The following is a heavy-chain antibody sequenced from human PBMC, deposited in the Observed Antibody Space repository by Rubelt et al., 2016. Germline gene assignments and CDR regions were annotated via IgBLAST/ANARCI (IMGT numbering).Heavy chain of an antibody. J-gene: IGHJ4*02. CDR2: IRSKANSYAT. D-gene: IGHD2/OR15-2a*01. CDR3: IREISH. CDR1: GFTFSGSA. Sequence: EVQLVESGGGLVQPGGSLKLSCAASGFTFSGSAMHWVRQASGKGLEWVGRIRSKANSYATAYAASVKGRFTISRDDSKITAYLQMNGLKTEDTAVYYCIREISHWGQGTLVTVSS. V-gene: IGHV3-73*01.